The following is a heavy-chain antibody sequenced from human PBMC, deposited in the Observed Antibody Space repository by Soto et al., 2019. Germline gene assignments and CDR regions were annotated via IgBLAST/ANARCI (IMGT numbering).Heavy chain of an antibody. V-gene: IGHV3-33*01. J-gene: IGHJ6*02. Sequence: GGSLRLSCAASGVTFSSYGMHWVRQAPGKGLEWVALIWYDGSNTDYTDSVKGRFTISRDNTKNTLYLQMNTLRVEDTAVYYCARHRLSSTSWRNYYYGMDVWGQGTTVTVSS. CDR3: ARHRLSSTSWRNYYYGMDV. CDR1: GVTFSSYG. CDR2: IWYDGSNT. D-gene: IGHD2-2*01.